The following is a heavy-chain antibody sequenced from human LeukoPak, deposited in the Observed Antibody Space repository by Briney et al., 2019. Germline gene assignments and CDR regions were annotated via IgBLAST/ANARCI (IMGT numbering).Heavy chain of an antibody. V-gene: IGHV1-69*13. CDR3: AIPYCSSTSCYDDWYFDL. Sequence: SVKVSCKASGGTFSSYAISWVRQAPGQGLEWMGGIIPIFGTANYAQKFQGRVTITADESTSTAYMELSSLRSEDTAVYYCAIPYCSSTSCYDDWYFDLWGRGTLVTVSS. CDR1: GGTFSSYA. D-gene: IGHD2-2*01. J-gene: IGHJ2*01. CDR2: IIPIFGTA.